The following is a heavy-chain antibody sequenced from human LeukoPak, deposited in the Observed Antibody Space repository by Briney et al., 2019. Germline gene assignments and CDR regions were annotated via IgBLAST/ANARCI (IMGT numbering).Heavy chain of an antibody. Sequence: KPGGSLRLSCAASGFTFSSYSMNWVRQAPGKGLEWVSAISSSSSHIYYADSVKGRFIMSRDNAKNSLYPQMNSLRAEDTAIYYCASQVVPTTQLDYWGQGTLVTVSS. CDR2: ISSSSSHI. V-gene: IGHV3-21*01. J-gene: IGHJ4*02. CDR3: ASQVVPTTQLDY. CDR1: GFTFSSYS. D-gene: IGHD2-15*01.